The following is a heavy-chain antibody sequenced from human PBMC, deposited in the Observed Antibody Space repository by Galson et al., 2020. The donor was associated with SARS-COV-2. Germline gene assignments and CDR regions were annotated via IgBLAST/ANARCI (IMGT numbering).Heavy chain of an antibody. J-gene: IGHJ4*02. CDR2: IYWNDDK. V-gene: IGHV2-5*01. CDR1: GFSLTTSGVG. Sequence: SGPTLVKPTQTLTLTCTFSGFSLTTSGVGVGWIRQPPGKALEWLTLIYWNDDKRYSQSLRSRLTITKDTSKNQAVLTMTNMDPVDTATYYCALGTGYSHYFDYWGQGTLVTVSS. CDR3: ALGTGYSHYFDY. D-gene: IGHD3-9*01.